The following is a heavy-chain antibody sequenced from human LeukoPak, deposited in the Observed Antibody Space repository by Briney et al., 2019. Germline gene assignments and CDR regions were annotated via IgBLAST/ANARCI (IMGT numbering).Heavy chain of an antibody. CDR3: ATGYGDFRVEGRYFYS. Sequence: SETLSLTCTVSDGSITNYDWSWVRQPPGKGLEFIGHVHYSGTTNYNPSPRSRVTILIDTSKKHFFLKLKSVTAADTAVYYCATGYGDFRVEGRYFYSWGQGTLVTVSS. D-gene: IGHD4-17*01. J-gene: IGHJ4*02. CDR2: VHYSGTT. V-gene: IGHV4-59*01. CDR1: DGSITNYD.